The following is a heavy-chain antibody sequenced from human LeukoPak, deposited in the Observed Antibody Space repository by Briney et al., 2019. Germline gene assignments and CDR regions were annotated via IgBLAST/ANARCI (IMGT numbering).Heavy chain of an antibody. J-gene: IGHJ4*01. V-gene: IGHV3-15*01. CDR2: IIRKTDVGTT. Sequence: GGSLRLSCAASGFTFSNAWMSWVRQAPGKGLEWVGRIIRKTDVGTTDYAAPVKGRYSISRDDSKNTLYLQMNSLKTEDTAVYYCTTDSYDLWGHGTRVIVSS. CDR1: GFTFSNAW. CDR3: TTDSYDL. D-gene: IGHD3/OR15-3a*01.